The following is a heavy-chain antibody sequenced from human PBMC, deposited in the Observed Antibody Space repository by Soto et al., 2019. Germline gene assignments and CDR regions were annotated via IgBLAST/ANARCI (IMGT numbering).Heavy chain of an antibody. Sequence: GESLKISCKGSGYSFASHWVAWVRQMPEKGLEWIGTIYPGDSDTKYSSAFRGHITISADTSVSTAYLQWRSLEATDSAIYYCARYSGSYWHYLDFWGQGTLVTVS. CDR3: ARYSGSYWHYLDF. J-gene: IGHJ4*02. CDR1: GYSFASHW. D-gene: IGHD1-26*01. CDR2: IYPGDSDT. V-gene: IGHV5-51*01.